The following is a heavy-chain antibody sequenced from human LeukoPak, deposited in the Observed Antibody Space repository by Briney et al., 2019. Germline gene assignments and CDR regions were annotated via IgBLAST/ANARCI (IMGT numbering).Heavy chain of an antibody. V-gene: IGHV1-69*05. J-gene: IGHJ4*02. D-gene: IGHD3-16*01. CDR3: ARRAGEDYVNEYFDY. CDR2: IIPALGTA. CDR1: GGTFSSYA. Sequence: ASVKVSCKASGGTFSSYAISWVRQAPGQGLEWMGGIIPALGTANYAQMFQGRVSITTDESTSTAYMELSSLRSEDTAVYYCARRAGEDYVNEYFDYWGQGTLVTVSS.